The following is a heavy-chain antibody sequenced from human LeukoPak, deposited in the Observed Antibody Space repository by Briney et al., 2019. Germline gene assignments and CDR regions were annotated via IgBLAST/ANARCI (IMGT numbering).Heavy chain of an antibody. D-gene: IGHD5-18*01. Sequence: GESLKISCKGCRYSFTSYWIAWVRQMPRKGLDWMAAIHPSDSDIRYSPSFQGKVTTSADKPITTAYLQWSSLKASDTAMYYCATSYSYRAHFDHRVRGTRVTVSS. CDR3: ATSYSYRAHFDH. CDR2: IHPSDSDI. CDR1: RYSFTSYW. J-gene: IGHJ4*02. V-gene: IGHV5-51*04.